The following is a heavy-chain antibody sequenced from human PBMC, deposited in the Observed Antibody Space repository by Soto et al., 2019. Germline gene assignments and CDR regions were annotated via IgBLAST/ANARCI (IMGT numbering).Heavy chain of an antibody. CDR1: PFTFSSYA. CDR3: ARNQQMAYYYGSGTIGYYGKDG. CDR2: ISFGGDNK. D-gene: IGHD3-10*01. J-gene: IGHJ6*02. V-gene: IGHV3-30-3*01. Sequence: CAPCPFTFSSYALHWVRHEQAKGLEREAVISFGGDNKYCASSVKGRFTMSRDNLKNTLYLQMNSLRVEDTAVYYCARNQQMAYYYGSGTIGYYGKDGCGQGTTVTV.